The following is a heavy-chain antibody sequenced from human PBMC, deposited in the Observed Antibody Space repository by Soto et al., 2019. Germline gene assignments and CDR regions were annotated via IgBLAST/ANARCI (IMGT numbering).Heavy chain of an antibody. CDR1: GYRFKTYS. D-gene: IGHD3-10*01. J-gene: IGHJ5*02. CDR2: INAGSGDT. V-gene: IGHV1-3*01. Sequence: GASVKVSCKASGYRFKTYSIHWVRQAPGQRLEWMGSINAGSGDTKYSPQFQGRVTITRDITATTAYMELRSLRYEDTAVYYCARNRLLWYEDFDPWGQGTLVTVSS. CDR3: ARNRLLWYEDFDP.